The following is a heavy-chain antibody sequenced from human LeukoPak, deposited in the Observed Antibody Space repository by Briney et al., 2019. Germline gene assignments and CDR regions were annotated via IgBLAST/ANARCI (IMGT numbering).Heavy chain of an antibody. D-gene: IGHD2-8*01. J-gene: IGHJ5*02. CDR2: MKPVSGAS. Sequence: GASVKVSCKASGYTFSNYDINWVRQAPGQGLEWVGWMKPVSGASDSAERFRGRVTSTSDLSTSTAYLELSSLTSEDTAVYFCARTYCENCPNPNWFDPWGQGTLITVSS. V-gene: IGHV1-8*01. CDR1: GYTFSNYD. CDR3: ARTYCENCPNPNWFDP.